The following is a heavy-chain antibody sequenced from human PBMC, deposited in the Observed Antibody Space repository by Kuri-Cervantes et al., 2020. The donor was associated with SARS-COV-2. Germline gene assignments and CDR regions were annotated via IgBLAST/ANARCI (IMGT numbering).Heavy chain of an antibody. CDR3: ARDRTVTTLYYYYMDV. CDR1: GYSISSGYY. V-gene: IGHV4-38-2*02. D-gene: IGHD4-17*01. CDR2: IYHSGST. J-gene: IGHJ6*03. Sequence: GSLRLSCAVSGYSISSGYYWGWIQQPPGKGLEWIGSIYHSGSTYYNPSLKSRVTISVDTSKNQFSLKLSSVTAADTAVYYCARDRTVTTLYYYYMDVWGKGTTVTVSS.